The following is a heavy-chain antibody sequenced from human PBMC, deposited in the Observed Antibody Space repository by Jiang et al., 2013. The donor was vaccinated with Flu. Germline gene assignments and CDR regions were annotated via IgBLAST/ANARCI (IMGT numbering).Heavy chain of an antibody. J-gene: IGHJ4*02. CDR2: IHFSGST. CDR1: GDYMSSSTYY. V-gene: IGHV4-39*01. CDR3: AEQPHY. Sequence: GPGLVKPSETLSLTCTVSGDYMSSSTYYWGWVRQPPGKDLEWIGSIHFSGSTYYNPTLKSRVTISVDASKNQFFLKMNSVTAADTAVYFCAEQPHYWGQGTLVTVSS.